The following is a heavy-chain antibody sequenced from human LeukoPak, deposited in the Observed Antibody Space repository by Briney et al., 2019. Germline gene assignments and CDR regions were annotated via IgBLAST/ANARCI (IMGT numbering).Heavy chain of an antibody. CDR3: ARAVGFGAFDF. V-gene: IGHV7-4-1*02. CDR2: INTNIGTP. Sequence: ASVKVSCKASGYTFAGYYMHWVRQAPGQGLEWMGWINTNIGTPTYAQGFTGRFVFFLDTSVSTAYLQIRSLKAADTAVYYCARAVGFGAFDFWGQGTMVTVSS. J-gene: IGHJ3*01. D-gene: IGHD1-26*01. CDR1: GYTFAGYY.